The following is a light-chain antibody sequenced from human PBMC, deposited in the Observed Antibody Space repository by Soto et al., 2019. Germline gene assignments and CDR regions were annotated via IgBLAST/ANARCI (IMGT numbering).Light chain of an antibody. CDR1: SSDIGAYNY. CDR3: TSYISSITLV. V-gene: IGLV2-14*03. J-gene: IGLJ3*02. Sequence: QSVLTQPASVSGSPGQSITISCTGTSSDIGAYNYVSWYQQHPAKAPKLLIYDVSHRPSGVSYRFSGSKSGNTASLTISGLQAEDEADYYCTSYISSITLVFGGGTKLTVL. CDR2: DVS.